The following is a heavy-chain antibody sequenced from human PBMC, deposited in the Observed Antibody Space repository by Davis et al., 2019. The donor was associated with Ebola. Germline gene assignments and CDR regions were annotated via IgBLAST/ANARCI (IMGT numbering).Heavy chain of an antibody. D-gene: IGHD6-19*01. Sequence: ASVTVSCKASGYTFTGYYMHCVRQAPGQGLEWMGWINPNSGGTNYAQKFQGWVTMTRDTSISTAYMELSRLRSDDTAVYYCARGSSGWYGYYYGMDVWGQGTTVTVSS. CDR3: ARGSSGWYGYYYGMDV. CDR1: GYTFTGYY. J-gene: IGHJ6*02. V-gene: IGHV1-2*04. CDR2: INPNSGGT.